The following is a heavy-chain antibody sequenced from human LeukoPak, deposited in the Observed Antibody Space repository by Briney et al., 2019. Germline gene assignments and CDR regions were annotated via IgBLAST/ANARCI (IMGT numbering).Heavy chain of an antibody. D-gene: IGHD1-26*01. V-gene: IGHV7-4-1*02. CDR2: INTNTGNP. CDR3: ARDLSLNYYYYYMDV. Sequence: ASVKVSCKASGYTFTSYAMVWVRQAPGQGLEWMGWINTNTGNPTYAQGFTGRFVFSLDTSVSTAYLQISSLKAEDTAVYYCARDLSLNYYYYYMDVWGKGTTVTVSS. J-gene: IGHJ6*03. CDR1: GYTFTSYA.